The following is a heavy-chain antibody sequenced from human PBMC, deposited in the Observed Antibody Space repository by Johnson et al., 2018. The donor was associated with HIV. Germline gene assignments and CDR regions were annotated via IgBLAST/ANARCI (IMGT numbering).Heavy chain of an antibody. CDR2: INWNGGST. J-gene: IGHJ3*02. Sequence: VKLVESGGGVVRPGGSLRLSCAASGFTFDDYGMSWVRQAPGKGLEWVSGINWNGGSTGYADSVKGRFTISRDNAKNSLYLQMNSLRAEDTALYYCARDGAGCSSTSCPDAFDIWGQGTMVTVSS. CDR3: ARDGAGCSSTSCPDAFDI. V-gene: IGHV3-20*04. D-gene: IGHD2-2*01. CDR1: GFTFDDYG.